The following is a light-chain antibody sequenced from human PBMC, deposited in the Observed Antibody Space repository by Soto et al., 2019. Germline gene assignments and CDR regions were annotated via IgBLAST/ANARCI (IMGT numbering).Light chain of an antibody. CDR3: QRYGTSLPLT. CDR1: QSVSSNY. Sequence: EIVLTQSPGTLSLSPGDRATLSCRASQSVSSNYIAWYQQKPGQAPRLLIYGASSRATGIPDRFSGSGSGTDFTLTISRLEAEDFAVYYCQRYGTSLPLTFGGGTKVEIK. CDR2: GAS. J-gene: IGKJ4*01. V-gene: IGKV3-20*01.